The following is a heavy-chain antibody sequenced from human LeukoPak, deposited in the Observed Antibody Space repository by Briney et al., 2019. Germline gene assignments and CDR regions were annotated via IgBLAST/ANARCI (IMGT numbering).Heavy chain of an antibody. V-gene: IGHV4-39*01. CDR3: ARVRRYDFWSGYVDY. CDR1: GGSISSSSYY. Sequence: PSETLSLTCTVSGGSISSSSYYWGWIRQPPGKGLEWIGSIYYSGSTYYNPSLKSRVTISVDTSKNQFSLKLSSVTAADTAVYYCARVRRYDFWSGYVDYWGQGTLVTVSS. J-gene: IGHJ4*02. D-gene: IGHD3-3*01. CDR2: IYYSGST.